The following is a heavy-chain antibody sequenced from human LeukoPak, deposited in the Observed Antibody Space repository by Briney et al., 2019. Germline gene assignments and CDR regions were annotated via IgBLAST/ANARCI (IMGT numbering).Heavy chain of an antibody. V-gene: IGHV4-34*01. J-gene: IGHJ4*02. CDR3: SRDLRGRDDY. Sequence: SSETLSLTCAVYGGSFSGYYWSWIRQPPGKGLEWIGEINHSGNTNYNPSLKSRVTISVDTSKNQFSLKLSSVTAADTAVYYCSRDLRGRDDYWGQGILVIVSS. D-gene: IGHD5-24*01. CDR2: INHSGNT. CDR1: GGSFSGYY.